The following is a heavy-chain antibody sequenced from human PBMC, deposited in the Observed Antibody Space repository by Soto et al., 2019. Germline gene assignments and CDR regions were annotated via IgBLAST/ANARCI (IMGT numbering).Heavy chain of an antibody. CDR3: ARDWSVAGTLGPQFDY. J-gene: IGHJ4*02. CDR1: GYTFTSYG. CDR2: ISAYNGST. V-gene: IGHV1-18*01. Sequence: GASVKVSCKASGYTFTSYGISWVRQAPGQGLEWMGWISAYNGSTNYAQKLQGRVTMTTDTSTSTAYMELRSLRSDDTAVYYCARDWSVAGTLGPQFDYWGQGTLVTVSS. D-gene: IGHD6-19*01.